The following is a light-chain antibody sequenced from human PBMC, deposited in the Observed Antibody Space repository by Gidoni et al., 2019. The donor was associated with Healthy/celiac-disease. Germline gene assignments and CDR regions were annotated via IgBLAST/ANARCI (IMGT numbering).Light chain of an antibody. Sequence: VIWMTQSPSLLSASTGDRVTISCRMIHVISSYLAWYQQNPGKDHELLIYAASTLQSGVPSRFSGSGSGTDFTLTISCLQSEDFATYYCQQYYSFHPTFGQGTKVEIK. CDR2: AAS. J-gene: IGKJ1*01. CDR3: QQYYSFHPT. V-gene: IGKV1D-8*03. CDR1: HVISSY.